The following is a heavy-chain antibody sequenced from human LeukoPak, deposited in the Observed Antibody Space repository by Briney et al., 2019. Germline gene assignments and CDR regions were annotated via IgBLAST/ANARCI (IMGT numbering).Heavy chain of an antibody. D-gene: IGHD4-23*01. V-gene: IGHV3-9*03. J-gene: IGHJ4*02. CDR3: AKASDYGGPYYFDY. CDR1: GFTFDDYA. Sequence: GGSLRLSCAASGFTFDDYAMHWVRQAPGKGLEWVSGISWNSGSIGYADSVKGRFTISRDNAKNSLYLQMNSLSAEDMALYYCAKASDYGGPYYFDYWGQGTLVTVSS. CDR2: ISWNSGSI.